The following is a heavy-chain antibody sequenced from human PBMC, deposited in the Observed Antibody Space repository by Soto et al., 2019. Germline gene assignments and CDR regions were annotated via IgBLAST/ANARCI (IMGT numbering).Heavy chain of an antibody. CDR3: VNVAVVGNYFDY. J-gene: IGHJ4*02. CDR2: IIPIFGTA. CDR1: GGTFSSYA. Sequence: SVKVSCKASGGTFSSYAISWVRQAPGQGLEWMGGIIPIFGTANYAQKFQGRVTITADESTSTACMELSSLRSEDTAVYYCVNVAVVGNYFDYWGQGTLVTVPQ. V-gene: IGHV1-69*13. D-gene: IGHD6-19*01.